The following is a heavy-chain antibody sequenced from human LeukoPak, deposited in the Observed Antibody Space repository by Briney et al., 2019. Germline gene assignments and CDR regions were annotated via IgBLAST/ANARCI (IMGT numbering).Heavy chain of an antibody. CDR3: ARKGAVAGTIGY. J-gene: IGHJ4*02. D-gene: IGHD6-19*01. CDR1: GGSISSSSYY. V-gene: IGHV4-39*07. Sequence: PSETLSLTCTVSGGSISSSSYYWGWIRQPPGKGLEWIGSIYYSGSTNYNPSLKSRVTISVDKSKNQFSLKLSSVTAADTAVYYCARKGAVAGTIGYWGQGTLVTVSS. CDR2: IYYSGST.